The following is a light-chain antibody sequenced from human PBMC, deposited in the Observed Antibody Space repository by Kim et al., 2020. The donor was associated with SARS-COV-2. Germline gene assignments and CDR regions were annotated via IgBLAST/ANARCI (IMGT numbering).Light chain of an antibody. CDR2: GNN. V-gene: IGLV1-40*01. Sequence: QSVLTQPPSVSGAPGQRVTISCTGSSSNIGAGYDVHWYQQLPGTAPKFLIYGNNNRPSGVPDRFSDSKSGTSASLAITGLQAEDEADYYCQSYDKSLSGYVFGTGTQLTVL. CDR3: QSYDKSLSGYV. J-gene: IGLJ1*01. CDR1: SSNIGAGYD.